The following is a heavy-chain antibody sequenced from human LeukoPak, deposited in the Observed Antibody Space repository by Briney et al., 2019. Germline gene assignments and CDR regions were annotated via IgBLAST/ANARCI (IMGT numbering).Heavy chain of an antibody. CDR1: GFSLSTSGVG. J-gene: IGHJ4*02. CDR3: AHRVGTTRFDY. CDR2: IFWDDDK. V-gene: IGHV2-5*02. D-gene: IGHD4-11*01. Sequence: KGSGPTPVKPTQTLTLTCTFSGFSLSTSGVGVGWIRQPPGKALEWLALIFWDDDKRYSPSLKSRLTITKDTSKNQVVLTMTNMDPVDTATYYCAHRVGTTRFDYWGQGTLVTVSS.